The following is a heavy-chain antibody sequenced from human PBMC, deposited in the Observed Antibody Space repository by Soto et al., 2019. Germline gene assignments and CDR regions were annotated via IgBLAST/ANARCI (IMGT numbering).Heavy chain of an antibody. V-gene: IGHV1-18*01. CDR3: ARDQVYYDFWSGYYRPPGDY. D-gene: IGHD3-3*01. Sequence: ASVKVSCKASGGTFSSYAISWVRQAPGQGLEWMGWISAYNGNTNYAQKLQGRVTMTTDTSTSTAYMELRSLRSDDTAVYYCARDQVYYDFWSGYYRPPGDYWGQGTLVTVSS. J-gene: IGHJ4*02. CDR1: GGTFSSYA. CDR2: ISAYNGNT.